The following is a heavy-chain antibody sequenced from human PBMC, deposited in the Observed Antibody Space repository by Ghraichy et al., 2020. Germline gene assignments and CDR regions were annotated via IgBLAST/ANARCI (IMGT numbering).Heavy chain of an antibody. CDR3: ARVRPFMTTVTTPYYYGMDV. CDR1: GGTFSSYA. J-gene: IGHJ6*02. Sequence: SVKVSCKASGGTFSSYAISWVRQAPGQGLEWMGGIIPIFGTANYAQKFQGRVTITADESTSTAYMELSSLRSEDTAVYYCARVRPFMTTVTTPYYYGMDVWGQGTTVTVSS. V-gene: IGHV1-69*13. CDR2: IIPIFGTA. D-gene: IGHD4-17*01.